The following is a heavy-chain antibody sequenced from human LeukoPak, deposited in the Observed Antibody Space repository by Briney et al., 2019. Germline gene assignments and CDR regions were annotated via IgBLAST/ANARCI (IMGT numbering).Heavy chain of an antibody. V-gene: IGHV4-4*07. CDR1: GGSISNNY. D-gene: IGHD6-6*01. Sequence: SETLSLTCTVSGGSISNNYWSGIRQPAGKGLEWIGRIYTSGSTSHNPSLKSRVTMSVDTSKNQFSLKLSSVTAADTAVYYCARVYSSSAMDVWGKGTTVTVSS. CDR3: ARVYSSSAMDV. J-gene: IGHJ6*03. CDR2: IYTSGST.